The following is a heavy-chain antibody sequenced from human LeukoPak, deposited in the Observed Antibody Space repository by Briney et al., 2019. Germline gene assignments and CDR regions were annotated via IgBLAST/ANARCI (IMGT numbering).Heavy chain of an antibody. J-gene: IGHJ6*02. V-gene: IGHV3-9*01. CDR2: ISWNSVSV. D-gene: IGHD4-23*01. Sequence: GGSLRLSCAASGFMFDESAMHWVRQAPGKGLEWVSGISWNSVSVDYADSVKGRFTISRDNAKKSLYLQMNSLRVEDTALYYCAKIDYGGSDWGQGTTVTVSS. CDR3: AKIDYGGSD. CDR1: GFMFDESA.